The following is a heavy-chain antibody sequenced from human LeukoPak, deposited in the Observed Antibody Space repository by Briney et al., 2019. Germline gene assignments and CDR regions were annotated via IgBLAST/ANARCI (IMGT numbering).Heavy chain of an antibody. D-gene: IGHD3-22*01. CDR2: IIHSGSA. CDR3: ARGFSLNYYDSSGFYFDS. Sequence: SETLSLTCAVYGGSFSGYYWSWIRQPPGKGLEWIGEIIHSGSANYNSSLKSRVTISVDTSKNQFSLKLSSVTAADTAVYYCARGFSLNYYDSSGFYFDSWGQGTLVTVSS. V-gene: IGHV4-34*01. J-gene: IGHJ4*02. CDR1: GGSFSGYY.